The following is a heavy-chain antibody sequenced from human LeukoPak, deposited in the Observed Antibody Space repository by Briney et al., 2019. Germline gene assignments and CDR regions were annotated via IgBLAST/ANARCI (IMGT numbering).Heavy chain of an antibody. CDR2: IYYSGST. Sequence: SETLSLTCTVSGGSLSSGDYYWGWVRQPPGRGLEWIGYIYYSGSTYYNPSLKSRVTISVDTSKNQFSLKLSSVTAADTAVYYCARDYGDYDWYFDLWGRGTLVTVSS. D-gene: IGHD4-17*01. V-gene: IGHV4-30-4*01. CDR3: ARDYGDYDWYFDL. CDR1: GGSLSSGDYY. J-gene: IGHJ2*01.